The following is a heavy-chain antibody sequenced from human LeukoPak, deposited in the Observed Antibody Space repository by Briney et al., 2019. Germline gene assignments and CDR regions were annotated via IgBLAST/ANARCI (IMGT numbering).Heavy chain of an antibody. CDR1: GGSISPYH. CDR2: IYYSGST. Sequence: PSATLSLTCTVSGGSISPYHWSWIRQPPGKGLEWIGYIYYSGSTNYNPSLKSRVTISVDTSKNQFSLRLSSVTAADTAVYYCARTNAFDIWGQGTMVTVSS. V-gene: IGHV4-59*01. J-gene: IGHJ3*02. CDR3: ARTNAFDI.